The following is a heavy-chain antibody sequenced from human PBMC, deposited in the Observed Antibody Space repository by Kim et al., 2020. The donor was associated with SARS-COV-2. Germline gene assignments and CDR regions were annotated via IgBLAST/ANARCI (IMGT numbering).Heavy chain of an antibody. Sequence: PPLKVRVTISVDTSKNQFSLKLSAVTPADTALYYCARMSDYSNYPRWFDPWGQGTLVTVSS. V-gene: IGHV4-4*09. J-gene: IGHJ5*02. D-gene: IGHD4-4*01. CDR3: ARMSDYSNYPRWFDP.